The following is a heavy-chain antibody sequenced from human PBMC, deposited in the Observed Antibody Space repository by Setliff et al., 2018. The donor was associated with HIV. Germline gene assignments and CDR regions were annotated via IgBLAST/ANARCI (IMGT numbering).Heavy chain of an antibody. J-gene: IGHJ4*02. V-gene: IGHV3-15*07. D-gene: IGHD3-9*01. Sequence: GGSLRLSCAASGFTFSNAWMNWVRQAPGKGLEWLGRIRTKTDGGTADYAAPVKGRFTISRDNAKNSLYLQMNSLRAEDTAVYFCAREGSGFLDYWGQGTLVTVSS. CDR1: GFTFSNAW. CDR3: AREGSGFLDY. CDR2: IRTKTDGGTA.